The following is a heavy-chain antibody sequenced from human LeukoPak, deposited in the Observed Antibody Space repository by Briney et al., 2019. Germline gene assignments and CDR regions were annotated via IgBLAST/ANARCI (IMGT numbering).Heavy chain of an antibody. CDR2: INHSGST. J-gene: IGHJ6*02. Sequence: PSETLSLTCAVYGGTISGDYWSWIRQPPGKGLEWIGEINHSGSTNYNPSLKSRVTISVDTSKNQFSLKLSSVTAADTAVYYCARRAGYSGEIYGMDVWGQGTTVTVSS. V-gene: IGHV4-34*01. CDR1: GGTISGDY. D-gene: IGHD5-12*01. CDR3: ARRAGYSGEIYGMDV.